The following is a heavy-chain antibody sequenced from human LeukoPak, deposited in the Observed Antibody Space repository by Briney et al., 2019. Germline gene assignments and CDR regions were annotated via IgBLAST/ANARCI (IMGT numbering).Heavy chain of an antibody. CDR3: ARAAYYYDSSGYLWYFDL. D-gene: IGHD3-22*01. CDR2: ISYDGSNK. V-gene: IGHV3-30*04. CDR1: GFTFSSYA. Sequence: PGGSLRLSCAASGFTFSSYAMHWVRKATGKGLEWVAVISYDGSNKYYADSVKGRFTISRDNSKNTLYLQMNSLRAEDTAVYYCARAAYYYDSSGYLWYFDLWGRGTLVTVSS. J-gene: IGHJ2*01.